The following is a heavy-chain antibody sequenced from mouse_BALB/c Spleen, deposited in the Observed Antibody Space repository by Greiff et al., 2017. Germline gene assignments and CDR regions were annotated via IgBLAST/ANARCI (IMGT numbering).Heavy chain of an antibody. D-gene: IGHD1-1*02. V-gene: IGHV5-17*02. CDR2: ISSGSSTI. CDR3: ARWPYYGGAMDY. J-gene: IGHJ4*01. CDR1: GFTFSSFG. Sequence: EVQVVESGGGLVQPGGSRKLSCAASGFTFSSFGMHWVRQAPEKGLEWVAYISSGSSTIYYADTVKGRFTISRDNPKNTLFLQMTSLRSEDTAMYYCARWPYYGGAMDYWGQGTSVTVSS.